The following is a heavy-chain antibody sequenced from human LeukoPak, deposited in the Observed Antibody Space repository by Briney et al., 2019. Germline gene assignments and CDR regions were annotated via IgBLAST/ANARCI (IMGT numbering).Heavy chain of an antibody. CDR2: IYYSGST. D-gene: IGHD6-19*01. CDR1: CGSIRSSSYY. Sequence: SETLSLTCTVSCGSIRSSSYYWGWIRQPPGKGLEWIGIIYYSGSTYYNPSLKSRVTISVDTSKNQLSLKLSSVTAADTAVYYCARHSSGWSFDYWGQGTLVTVSS. V-gene: IGHV4-39*01. J-gene: IGHJ4*02. CDR3: ARHSSGWSFDY.